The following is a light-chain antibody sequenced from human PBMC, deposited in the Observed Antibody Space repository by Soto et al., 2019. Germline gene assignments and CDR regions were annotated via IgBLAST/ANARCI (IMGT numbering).Light chain of an antibody. CDR3: QQYGSSVMYT. V-gene: IGKV3-20*01. CDR2: GAS. Sequence: DIVLTQSPGTLSLSPGERATLSCRASQTLGSNKLAWYQQKPGQAPRLLIYGASIRATGIPDRFTGSGSGADFTLTIRRLEPEDFAVYYCQQYGSSVMYTFGQGTKLEIK. CDR1: QTLGSNK. J-gene: IGKJ2*01.